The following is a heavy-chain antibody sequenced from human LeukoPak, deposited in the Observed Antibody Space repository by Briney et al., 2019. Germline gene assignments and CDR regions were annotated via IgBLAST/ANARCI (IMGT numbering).Heavy chain of an antibody. Sequence: GGSLRLSCAASGFTFSSYSMNWVRQAPGKGLEWVSSISSRSTYIYYADSLKDRFTISRDNAKNSLYLQMNSLRAEDTAVYYCAARDSYGSGSYPIDYWGQGTLVTVSS. V-gene: IGHV3-21*01. D-gene: IGHD3-10*01. CDR3: AARDSYGSGSYPIDY. J-gene: IGHJ4*02. CDR1: GFTFSSYS. CDR2: ISSRSTYI.